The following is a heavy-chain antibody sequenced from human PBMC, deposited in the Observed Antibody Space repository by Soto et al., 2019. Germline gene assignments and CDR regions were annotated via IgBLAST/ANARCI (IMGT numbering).Heavy chain of an antibody. CDR3: TRDRVVLLPAANLQYYYYYVMDV. V-gene: IGHV3-30-3*01. CDR1: GFTFSSYA. J-gene: IGHJ6*02. CDR2: ISYDGSNK. D-gene: IGHD2-2*01. Sequence: SLRLSCAASGFTFSSYAMHWVRQSPGKGLERVAVISYDGSNKYYADCVKGRCTISRDNPKNTRYLQMNSQRAEDTAVYYFTRDRVVLLPAANLQYYYYYVMDVWGQRTTVTVSS.